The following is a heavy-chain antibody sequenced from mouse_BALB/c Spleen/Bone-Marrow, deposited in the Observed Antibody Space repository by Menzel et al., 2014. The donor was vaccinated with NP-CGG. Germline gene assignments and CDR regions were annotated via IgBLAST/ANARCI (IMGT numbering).Heavy chain of an antibody. CDR1: GYTFSNYY. V-gene: IGHV1S81*02. J-gene: IGHJ1*01. CDR2: SNPSNGGS. Sequence: QVQLQQPGAELVKPGASVKLSCKASGYTFSNYYMYWVKQRPEQGLEWIGESNPSNGGSNFNEKFKSKATLTVDKSSSTAYMQLSSLTSEDSAVYFCTRNNYGYCYFDVWGAGTAVTVSS. D-gene: IGHD1-1*01. CDR3: TRNNYGYCYFDV.